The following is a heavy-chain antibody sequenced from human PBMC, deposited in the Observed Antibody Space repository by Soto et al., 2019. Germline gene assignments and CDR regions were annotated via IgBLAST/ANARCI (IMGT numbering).Heavy chain of an antibody. Sequence: SETLSLTCSVSGCSISSGYYWGWIRQPPGKGLEWIGSIYHSWSTYCNPSLNSRVTISVDTSKNQFSLKLSSVTAADTAVYYCAPDLGGYSSGATRYYYGMDVWRQGTTVSVSS. CDR1: GCSISSGYY. V-gene: IGHV4-38-2*01. J-gene: IGHJ6*02. CDR2: IYHSWST. CDR3: APDLGGYSSGATRYYYGMDV. D-gene: IGHD5-18*01.